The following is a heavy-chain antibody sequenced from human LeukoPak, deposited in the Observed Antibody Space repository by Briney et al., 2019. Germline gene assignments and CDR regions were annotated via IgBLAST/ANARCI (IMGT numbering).Heavy chain of an antibody. CDR2: IKQDGSEK. D-gene: IGHD3-3*01. CDR3: ARDNGVVHGVYYMDV. J-gene: IGHJ6*03. V-gene: IGHV3-7*01. CDR1: GFTFSNYW. Sequence: PGGSLRLSCAASGFTFSNYWMTWVRQAPGKGLEWVADIKQDGSEKLYVKSVRGRFTISRANAKMSLFLQMNSLRAEDTAVYYCARDNGVVHGVYYMDVWGKGTTVTVS.